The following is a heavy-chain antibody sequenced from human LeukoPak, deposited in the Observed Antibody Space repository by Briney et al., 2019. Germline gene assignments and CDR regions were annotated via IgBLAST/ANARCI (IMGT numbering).Heavy chain of an antibody. V-gene: IGHV3-23*01. CDR1: GFTFSSYA. Sequence: GGSLRLSCAASGFTFSSYAMSWVRQAPGKGLEWVSALSGSGGSTYYADSVKGRFTISRDNSKNTLYLQINSLRDEDTAVYYCAKDMRPAVVSPFYLDYWGPGTLVTVSS. J-gene: IGHJ4*02. D-gene: IGHD2-8*02. CDR3: AKDMRPAVVSPFYLDY. CDR2: LSGSGGST.